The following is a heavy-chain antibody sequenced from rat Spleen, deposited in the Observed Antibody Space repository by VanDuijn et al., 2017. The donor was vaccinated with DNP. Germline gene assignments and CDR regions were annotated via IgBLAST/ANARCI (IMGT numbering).Heavy chain of an antibody. J-gene: IGHJ4*01. CDR1: GFSVTSYS. CDR2: IQSGGNT. Sequence: QVQLKESGPGLVQPSETLTLTCTVSGFSVTSYSVSWVRQPSGRGPEWMGRIQSGGNTDFDSGLKSRLSISRDTSKSQVFLEMNSLQTEDSATYYCAEEPGLGDALDAWGQGTSVTVSS. D-gene: IGHD1-4*01. CDR3: AEEPGLGDALDA. V-gene: IGHV2S1*01.